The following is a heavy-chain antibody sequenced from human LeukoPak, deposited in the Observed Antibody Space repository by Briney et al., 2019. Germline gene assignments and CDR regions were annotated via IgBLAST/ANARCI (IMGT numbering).Heavy chain of an antibody. V-gene: IGHV1-18*01. CDR2: ISAYSGNT. CDR1: GYTFTSYG. CDR3: ARARRDGAAGTWVY. J-gene: IGHJ4*02. D-gene: IGHD6-13*01. Sequence: GASVKVSCKASGYTFTSYGISWVRQAPGQGLERMGWISAYSGNTNYVQKLQGRVTMTTDTSTTTAYMELRSLRSDDTAVYYCARARRDGAAGTWVYWGQGTLVTVSS.